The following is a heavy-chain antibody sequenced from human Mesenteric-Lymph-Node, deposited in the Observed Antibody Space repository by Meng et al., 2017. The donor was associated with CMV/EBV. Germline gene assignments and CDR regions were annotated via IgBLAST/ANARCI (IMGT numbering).Heavy chain of an antibody. CDR2: IYYSGST. CDR1: GGSISNNNYY. V-gene: IGHV4-39*07. Sequence: GSLRLSCTVSGGSISNNNYYWGWIRQPPGKGLEWIGSIYYSGSTNYNPSLKSRVTISVDTSKNQFSLRLSSVTAADTAMYYCARADRVVIHPQAYYYYYYGMDVWGQGTTVTVSS. D-gene: IGHD3-3*01. J-gene: IGHJ6*02. CDR3: ARADRVVIHPQAYYYYYYGMDV.